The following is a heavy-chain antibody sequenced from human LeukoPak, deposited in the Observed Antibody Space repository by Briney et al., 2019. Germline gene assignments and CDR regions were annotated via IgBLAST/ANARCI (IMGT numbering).Heavy chain of an antibody. CDR3: ARRRTKRWEGYCSSTSCHSPSYYFDY. CDR1: GGSISSSSYY. D-gene: IGHD2-2*01. J-gene: IGHJ4*02. V-gene: IGHV4-39*07. Sequence: SETLPLTCTVSGGSISSSSYYWSWIRQPPGKGLEWIGEINHSGSTNYNPSLKSRVTISVDTSKNQFSLKLSSVTAADTAVYYCARRRTKRWEGYCSSTSCHSPSYYFDYWGQGTLVTVSS. CDR2: INHSGST.